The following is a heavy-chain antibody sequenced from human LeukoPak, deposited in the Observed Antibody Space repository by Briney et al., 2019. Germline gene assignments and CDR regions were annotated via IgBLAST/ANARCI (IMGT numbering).Heavy chain of an antibody. D-gene: IGHD2-8*01. CDR1: GGFFSGYY. J-gene: IGHJ4*02. CDR2: INHSGST. V-gene: IGHV4-34*01. CDR3: AALSNVKGLVRPG. Sequence: SETLSLTCAVYGGFFSGYYWSWIRQPPGKGLEYIGEINHSGSTNYNQSLKSRVTISVDTSKNQFSLKLSSVTAADTAVYYCAALSNVKGLVRPGWGQGTLVTVSS.